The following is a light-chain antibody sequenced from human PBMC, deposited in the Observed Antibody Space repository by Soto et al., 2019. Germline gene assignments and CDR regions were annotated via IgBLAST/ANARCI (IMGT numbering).Light chain of an antibody. CDR3: QQLDGSPYT. J-gene: IGKJ2*01. CDR1: QTLDTDY. Sequence: EIVLTQSPGTLSLPRGERAALSCRASQTLDTDYLTWYQHKPGQAPRLLIFGASSKATGIPDRFSGSGSGTEFTLTISRLEPEDSAVYYCQQLDGSPYTFGPGTKLEIK. V-gene: IGKV3-20*01. CDR2: GAS.